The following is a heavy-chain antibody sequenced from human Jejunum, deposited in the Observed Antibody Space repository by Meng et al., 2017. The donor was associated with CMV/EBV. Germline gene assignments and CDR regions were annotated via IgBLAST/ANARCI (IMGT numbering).Heavy chain of an antibody. D-gene: IGHD5-12*01. V-gene: IGHV1-46*01. Sequence: SCKASGYTFTNYYMHCVRQAPGKGLEWMGIINPSGGSTTYAQNFQGRVTMTRDTSTSTVYMELSSLRSEDTAVYYCARGGGYPRSFDYWGQGTLVTVSS. CDR1: GYTFTNYY. CDR3: ARGGGYPRSFDY. CDR2: INPSGGST. J-gene: IGHJ4*02.